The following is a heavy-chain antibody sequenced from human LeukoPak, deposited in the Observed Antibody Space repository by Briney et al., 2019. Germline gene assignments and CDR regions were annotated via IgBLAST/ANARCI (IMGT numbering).Heavy chain of an antibody. V-gene: IGHV3-11*04. Sequence: GGSLRLSCAGSGFTFSDYYLTWIRQAPGKGLERVSYTSSGGSNTYYADSVKGRFTISRDNAKKSLYLQMNSLRAEDTAVYYCARDADTAMVTGRFDKWGQGTLVTVSS. CDR2: TSSGGSNT. D-gene: IGHD5-18*01. J-gene: IGHJ4*02. CDR1: GFTFSDYY. CDR3: ARDADTAMVTGRFDK.